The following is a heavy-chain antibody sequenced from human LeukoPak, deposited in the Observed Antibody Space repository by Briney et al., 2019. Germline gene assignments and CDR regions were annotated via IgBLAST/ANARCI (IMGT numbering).Heavy chain of an antibody. CDR3: ARVYSSYYYFDS. CDR1: GVSISGYY. J-gene: IGHJ4*02. V-gene: IGHV4-4*07. CDR2: VYTSGSS. D-gene: IGHD6-19*01. Sequence: SETPSLTCTVSGVSISGYYWSWIRQPAGKGLEWIGRVYTSGSSKNNPSLKSRVTMSVDTTKNQFSLKMSSVTAADTAVYYCARVYSSYYYFDSWGQGTLVTVSS.